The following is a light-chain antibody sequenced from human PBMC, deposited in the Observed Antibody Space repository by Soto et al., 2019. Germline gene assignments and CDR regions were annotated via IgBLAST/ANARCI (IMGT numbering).Light chain of an antibody. Sequence: EIVLTQSPATLSLSPGEKATLPCGASQSFTTNLAWYQQKPGQAPRLLIYDASNRATGIPARFSGSGSGTDFTLTISSLEPEDFAVYYCQQRSNWPPRYTFGQGTKLEIK. J-gene: IGKJ2*01. CDR3: QQRSNWPPRYT. V-gene: IGKV3-11*01. CDR2: DAS. CDR1: QSFTTN.